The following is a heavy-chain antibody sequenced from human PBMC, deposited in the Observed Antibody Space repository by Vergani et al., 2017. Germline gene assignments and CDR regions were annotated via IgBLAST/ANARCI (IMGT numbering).Heavy chain of an antibody. CDR3: ASWGHGSENGGALQL. D-gene: IGHD3-10*01. V-gene: IGHV5-51*03. CDR1: ESSFISNE. Sequence: EVMLVQSGAEVKKPGESLKISCKYSESSFISNEIAWVRQMSGKGLQWMGNINPIDSKIAYSPSFQGQAIMSLDKSITTAYLQWRSLQASDTATYFCASWGHGSENGGALQLWGQGTNITVSS. J-gene: IGHJ3*01. CDR2: INPIDSKI.